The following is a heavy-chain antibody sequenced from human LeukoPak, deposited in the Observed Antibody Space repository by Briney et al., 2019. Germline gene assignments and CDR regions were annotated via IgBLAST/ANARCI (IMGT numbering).Heavy chain of an antibody. V-gene: IGHV3-21*01. J-gene: IGHJ4*02. Sequence: GGSLRLSCAASGFTFSSYSMNWVRQAPGKGLEWVSSISSSSSYIYYADSVKGRFTISRNNAKNSLYLQMNSLRAEDTAVYYCARGEEYHDSSGYHLDYWGQGTLVTVSS. CDR3: ARGEEYHDSSGYHLDY. D-gene: IGHD3-22*01. CDR2: ISSSSSYI. CDR1: GFTFSSYS.